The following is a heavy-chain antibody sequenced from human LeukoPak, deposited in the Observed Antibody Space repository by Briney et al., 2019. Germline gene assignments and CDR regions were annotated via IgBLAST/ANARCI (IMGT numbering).Heavy chain of an antibody. CDR3: ARDRDSVLFATPAIAIDY. Sequence: ASVKVSCKASGYTFTGYYMHWVRQAPGQGLEWMGWINPNSGGTNYAQKFQGRVTMTRDTSISTAYMELSRLRSDDTAVYYCARDRDSVLFATPAIAIDYWGQGTLVTVSS. J-gene: IGHJ4*02. D-gene: IGHD5/OR15-5a*01. V-gene: IGHV1-2*02. CDR1: GYTFTGYY. CDR2: INPNSGGT.